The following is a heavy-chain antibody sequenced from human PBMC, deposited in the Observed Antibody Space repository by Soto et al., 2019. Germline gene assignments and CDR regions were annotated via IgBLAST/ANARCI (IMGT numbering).Heavy chain of an antibody. CDR1: GGSISSGGYY. Sequence: QVQLQESGPGLVKPSQTLSLTCTVSGGSISSGGYYWTWIREHPGKGLESIGNIYYGGSTYYNPSPKSRVTRTVATSKMQSSLKLSSVTAADTAVYSCARSVLPWGQGTLVTVSS. J-gene: IGHJ5*02. CDR3: ARSVLP. V-gene: IGHV4-31*03. CDR2: IYYGGST.